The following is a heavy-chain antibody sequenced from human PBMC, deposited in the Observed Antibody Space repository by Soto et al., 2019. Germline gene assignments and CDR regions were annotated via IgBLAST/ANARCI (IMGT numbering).Heavy chain of an antibody. CDR1: GGTFSSYA. J-gene: IGHJ4*02. CDR2: IIPIFGTA. V-gene: IGHV1-69*13. Sequence: ASVKVSCKASGGTFSSYAISWVRQAPGQGLEWMGGIIPIFGTANYAQKFQGRVTITADESTSTAYMELSSLRSEDTAVYYCARGVEMATTAFGYWGQGTLVTVSS. CDR3: ARGVEMATTAFGY. D-gene: IGHD5-12*01.